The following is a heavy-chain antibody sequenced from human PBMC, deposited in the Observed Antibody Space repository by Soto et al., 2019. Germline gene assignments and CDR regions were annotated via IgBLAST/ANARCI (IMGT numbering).Heavy chain of an antibody. CDR3: ARKGYGDYTIDY. CDR1: AFSLSTSGVG. D-gene: IGHD4-17*01. CDR2: IYWDDSK. J-gene: IGHJ4*02. V-gene: IGHV2-5*02. Sequence: QITLKESGPTLVKPTQTLTLTCTFSAFSLSTSGVGVGWIRQPPGKALELLAVIYWDDSKEYSPSLKSRLTSTRDTSNNQLVLTMANMDTEDKATYSYARKGYGDYTIDYWGQGTLVTVSS.